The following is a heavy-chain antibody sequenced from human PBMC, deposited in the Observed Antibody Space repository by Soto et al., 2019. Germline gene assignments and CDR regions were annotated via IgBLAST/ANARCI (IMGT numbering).Heavy chain of an antibody. J-gene: IGHJ6*02. D-gene: IGHD6-13*01. CDR1: GYNFDTYW. V-gene: IGHV5-10-1*01. CDR2: IDPIDSKT. Sequence: GECLKISRKGSGYNFDTYWINWVRQTPGKGLEWMGRIDPIDSKTKYSPSLEGHITISVDKSISTTYLQWSSLKASDTAIYYRARRIAGASGYYYYAFDVWGQGTAVTDSS. CDR3: ARRIAGASGYYYYAFDV.